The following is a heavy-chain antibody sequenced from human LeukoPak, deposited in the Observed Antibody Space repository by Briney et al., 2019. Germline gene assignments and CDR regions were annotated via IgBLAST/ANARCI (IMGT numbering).Heavy chain of an antibody. D-gene: IGHD6-19*01. CDR2: ISGSGGST. CDR1: GFTFSSYE. J-gene: IGHJ4*02. V-gene: IGHV3-23*01. CDR3: AKAKYSSGWYYFDY. Sequence: GGSLRLSCAASGFTFSSYEMTWVRQAPGKGLECVSGISGSGGSTYYADSVKGRFTISRDNSKNTLYLQMNSLRAEDTAVYYCAKAKYSSGWYYFDYWGQGALVTVSS.